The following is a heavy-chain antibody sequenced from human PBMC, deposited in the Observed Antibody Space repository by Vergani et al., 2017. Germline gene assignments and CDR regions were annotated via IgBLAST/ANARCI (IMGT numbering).Heavy chain of an antibody. V-gene: IGHV3-23*01. CDR1: GFTFSRYA. J-gene: IGHJ4*02. Sequence: EVQLLESGGGLVQPGGSLRLSCAASGFTFSRYAMSWVRPAPGKGPEWVSALSGSGGSTYYADSVKGLFTISRDNSKNTLYLQVNSLRAEDTAVYYCAKDPLGWELLVPFDYWGQGTLVTVSS. CDR3: AKDPLGWELLVPFDY. D-gene: IGHD1-26*01. CDR2: LSGSGGST.